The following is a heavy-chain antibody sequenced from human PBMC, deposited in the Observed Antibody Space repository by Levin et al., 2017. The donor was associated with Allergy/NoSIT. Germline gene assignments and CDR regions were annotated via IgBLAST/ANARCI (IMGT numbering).Heavy chain of an antibody. J-gene: IGHJ6*03. D-gene: IGHD1-1*01. V-gene: IGHV5-51*01. CDR1: GYSFTSYW. CDR3: ARRGTRDYYYYMDV. Sequence: GESLKISCQGSGYSFTSYWIGWVRQMPGKGLEWVGIIYPGDSDTRYSPSFQGQVTISADKSISTAYLQWSRLKASDTAIYYCARRGTRDYYYYMDVRGKGTTVTVSS. CDR2: IYPGDSDT.